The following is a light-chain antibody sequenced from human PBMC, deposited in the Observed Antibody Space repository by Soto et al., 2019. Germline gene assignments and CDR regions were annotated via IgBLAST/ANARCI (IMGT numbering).Light chain of an antibody. J-gene: IGLJ2*01. CDR1: SGHSSYA. V-gene: IGLV4-69*01. CDR3: QTWDTGARVV. Sequence: QSVLTQSPSASASLGASVKLTCTLSSGHSSYAIAWHQQQPEKGPRYLMKLSSDGSHSKGDGIPDRFSGSSSGAERYLTIPSLRSEDEADYYCQTWDTGARVVFGGGTKLTVL. CDR2: LSSDGSH.